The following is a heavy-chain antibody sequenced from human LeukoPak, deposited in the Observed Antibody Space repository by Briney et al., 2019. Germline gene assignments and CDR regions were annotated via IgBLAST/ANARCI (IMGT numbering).Heavy chain of an antibody. Sequence: PGGSLRLSCAASGFTFSTHDMHGVRQARGRSREWCSRIGTAGDTSYPGSVKGRFTVSRENAKNSLYLQMNSLGAGDTAVYYCARGPRLGAGNPYYFYGLDVWGQGTKVTVSS. J-gene: IGHJ6*02. V-gene: IGHV3-13*04. CDR1: GFTFSTHD. D-gene: IGHD6-13*01. CDR2: IGTAGDT. CDR3: ARGPRLGAGNPYYFYGLDV.